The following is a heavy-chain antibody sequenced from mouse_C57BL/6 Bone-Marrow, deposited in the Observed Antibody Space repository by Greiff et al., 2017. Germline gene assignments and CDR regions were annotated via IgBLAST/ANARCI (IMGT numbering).Heavy chain of an antibody. D-gene: IGHD2-3*01. J-gene: IGHJ2*01. CDR3: ASFDGNYFDF. CDR1: GFNIKDDF. CDR2: IDPEIGDT. V-gene: IGHV14-4*01. Sequence: EVQGVESGAELVRPGASVKLSCTASGFNIKDDFIHWVKQRPEQGLEWIGWIDPEIGDTEYASKFPGKATITSDTSSNTAYLQLSSLTSEDTAVYYCASFDGNYFDFGGQGTALTVAS.